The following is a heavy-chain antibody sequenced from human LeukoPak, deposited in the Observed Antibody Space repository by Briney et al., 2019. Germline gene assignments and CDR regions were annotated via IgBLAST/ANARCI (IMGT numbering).Heavy chain of an antibody. V-gene: IGHV3-7*04. CDR2: IKQDGNEK. Sequence: GGSLRLSCAASGFTFSYYWMSWVRQAPGKGLEWVANIKQDGNEKYYVDSVKGRFTIFRDSAKNSLYLQMNSLRAEDTAVYYCARALNYWGQGTLVTVSS. CDR3: ARALNY. J-gene: IGHJ4*02. CDR1: GFTFSYYW.